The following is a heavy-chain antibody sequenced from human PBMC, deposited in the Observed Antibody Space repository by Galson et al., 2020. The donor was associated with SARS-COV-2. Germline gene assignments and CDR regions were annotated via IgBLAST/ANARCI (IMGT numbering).Heavy chain of an antibody. CDR1: GFTFSSYV. Sequence: TGGSLRLSCTASGFTFSSYVMHWVRQPPGKGLEWVAVISYDGTNKYYADSVKGRFTISRDNSKSTLYLQMNSLRAEDTAVYRCARAPGYCGRTSCFGTSHYGMDVWGQGTTVTVSS. J-gene: IGHJ6*02. CDR3: ARAPGYCGRTSCFGTSHYGMDV. V-gene: IGHV3-30-3*01. CDR2: ISYDGTNK. D-gene: IGHD2-2*01.